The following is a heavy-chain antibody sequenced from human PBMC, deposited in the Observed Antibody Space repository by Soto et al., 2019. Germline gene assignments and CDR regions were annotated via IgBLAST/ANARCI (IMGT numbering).Heavy chain of an antibody. J-gene: IGHJ4*02. CDR2: ISSSSSYI. Sequence: GGSLRLSCAASGFTFSSYSMNWVRQAPGKGLEWVSSISSSSSYIYYADSVKGRFTISRDNAKNSLYLQMNSLRAEDTAVYYCARYRNVVVPAALDYWGQGTLVTAPQ. CDR3: ARYRNVVVPAALDY. V-gene: IGHV3-21*01. D-gene: IGHD2-2*01. CDR1: GFTFSSYS.